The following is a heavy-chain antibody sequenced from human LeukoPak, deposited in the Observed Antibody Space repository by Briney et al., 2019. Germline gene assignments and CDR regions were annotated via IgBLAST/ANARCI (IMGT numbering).Heavy chain of an antibody. CDR2: INHSGST. CDR3: ARSGSYPHLVW. V-gene: IGHV4-34*01. D-gene: IGHD1-26*01. J-gene: IGHJ4*02. CDR1: GGSFSGYY. Sequence: SETLSLTCAVYGGSFSGYYWSWIRQPPGEGLEWIGEINHSGSTNYNPSLKSRVIISVDTSKNQFSLKLSSVTAADTAVYYCARSGSYPHLVWWGQGTLVTVSS.